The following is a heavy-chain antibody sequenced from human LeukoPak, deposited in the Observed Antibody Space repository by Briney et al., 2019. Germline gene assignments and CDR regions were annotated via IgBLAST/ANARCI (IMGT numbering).Heavy chain of an antibody. D-gene: IGHD6-13*01. CDR3: ARGLNGSSPSLVWFDP. CDR2: IYTSGST. V-gene: IGHV4-61*02. CDR1: GGSISSGSYY. J-gene: IGHJ5*02. Sequence: PSQTLSLTCTVSGGSISSGSYYWSWIRQPAGKGLEWIGRIYTSGSTNYNPSLQRRVTISVNTSKNQFSLKPSSVTAADTAVYYCARGLNGSSPSLVWFDPWGQATLVTVSS.